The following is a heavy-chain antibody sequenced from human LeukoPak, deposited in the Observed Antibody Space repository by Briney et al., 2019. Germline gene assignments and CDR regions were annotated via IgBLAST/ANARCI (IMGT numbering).Heavy chain of an antibody. D-gene: IGHD2-21*02. V-gene: IGHV3-23*01. CDR1: GFTFSSYA. J-gene: IGHJ4*02. Sequence: PGGSLRLSCAASGFTFSSYAMSWVRQAPGKGLEWVSAISGSGGSTYYADSVKGRFTISRDNSKNTLYLQMNSLRAEDTAVYYCAKDVYCGGDCYSEIDYWGQGTLVTVSS. CDR3: AKDVYCGGDCYSEIDY. CDR2: ISGSGGST.